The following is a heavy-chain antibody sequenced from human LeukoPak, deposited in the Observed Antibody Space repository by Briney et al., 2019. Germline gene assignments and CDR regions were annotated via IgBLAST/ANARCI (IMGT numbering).Heavy chain of an antibody. Sequence: SETLSLTCTVDGGSLSGNYWTWIRQPPGKGLEWIGEINDSGSTNYNPSLKSRVTISLDTSKNQFSLKLSSVTAADTAVYYCARAYCSSTSCYISAFDIWGQGTMVAVSS. CDR2: INDSGST. J-gene: IGHJ3*02. CDR1: GGSLSGNY. CDR3: ARAYCSSTSCYISAFDI. V-gene: IGHV4-34*01. D-gene: IGHD2-2*02.